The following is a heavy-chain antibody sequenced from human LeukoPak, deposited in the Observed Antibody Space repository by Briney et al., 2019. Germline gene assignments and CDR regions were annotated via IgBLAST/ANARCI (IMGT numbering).Heavy chain of an antibody. CDR2: IYYSGST. CDR3: ASLSSSGYYQDPLGY. V-gene: IGHV4-59*12. CDR1: GGSISSYY. D-gene: IGHD3-22*01. J-gene: IGHJ4*02. Sequence: SETLSLTCTVSGGSISSYYWSWIRQPPGKGLEWIGYIYYSGSTNYNPSLKSRVTISVDTSKNQFSLKLSSVTAADTAVYYCASLSSSGYYQDPLGYWGQGTLVTVSS.